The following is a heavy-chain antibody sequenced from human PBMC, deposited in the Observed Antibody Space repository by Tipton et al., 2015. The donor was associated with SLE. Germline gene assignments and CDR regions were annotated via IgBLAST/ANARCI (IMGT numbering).Heavy chain of an antibody. J-gene: IGHJ3*02. CDR2: ISYDGSNK. CDR3: ARERVAGRGAFDI. D-gene: IGHD6-19*01. V-gene: IGHV3-30-3*01. Sequence: SLRLSCAASGFTFSSYAMHWVRQAPGKGLEWVAVISYDGSNKYYADSVKGRFTISRDNSKNTLYLQMNSLRAEDTAVYYCARERVAGRGAFDIWGQGTMVTVSS. CDR1: GFTFSSYA.